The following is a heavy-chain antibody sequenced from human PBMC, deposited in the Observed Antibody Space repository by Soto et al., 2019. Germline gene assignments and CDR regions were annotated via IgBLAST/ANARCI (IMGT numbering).Heavy chain of an antibody. V-gene: IGHV4-59*01. CDR2: IYYSGST. Sequence: QVQLQESGPGQVKPSETLSLTCTVSGASITSSYWSWVRQPPGKGLEWIGSIYYSGSTNYNPSLTSRVTISVDTSNNQFSLRLSSVTAADTAVYYCARGRLGILEYWGQGTLVTVSS. CDR1: GASITSSY. D-gene: IGHD7-27*01. CDR3: ARGRLGILEY. J-gene: IGHJ4*02.